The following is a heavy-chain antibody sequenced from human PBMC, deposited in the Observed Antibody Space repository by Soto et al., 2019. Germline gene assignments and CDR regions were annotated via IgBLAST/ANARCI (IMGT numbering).Heavy chain of an antibody. CDR1: GVTFDDYA. J-gene: IGHJ4*02. Sequence: EVQVVESGGDLVQPGKSLRLSCVVSGVTFDDYAMHWVRQAPGKGLEWVSGISWNSGTIAYADSVKGRFTIARDNAKNSLYLELNRLRPEDTALYYCAKETQSNLGTVGIDSWGLGTLVTVSS. CDR2: ISWNSGTI. V-gene: IGHV3-9*01. CDR3: AKETQSNLGTVGIDS. D-gene: IGHD1-26*01.